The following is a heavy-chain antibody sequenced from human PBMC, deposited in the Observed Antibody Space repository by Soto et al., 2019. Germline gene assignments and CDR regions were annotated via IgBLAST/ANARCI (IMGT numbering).Heavy chain of an antibody. V-gene: IGHV1-8*01. Sequence: GASVKVSCKASGYTFTSYDINWVRQATGQGLEWMGWMNPNSGNTGYAQKFQGRVTMTRNTSISTAYMELRSLRSEDTAVYYCARDFEVRRLIGMDYWGQGTLVTVST. CDR1: GYTFTSYD. J-gene: IGHJ4*02. CDR3: ARDFEVRRLIGMDY. CDR2: MNPNSGNT. D-gene: IGHD3-10*01.